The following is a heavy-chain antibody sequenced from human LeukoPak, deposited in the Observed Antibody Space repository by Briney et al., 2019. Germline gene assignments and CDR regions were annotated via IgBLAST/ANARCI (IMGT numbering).Heavy chain of an antibody. D-gene: IGHD1-1*01. CDR1: GYTFTGYY. CDR2: INPVNGDT. CDR3: ARPLQLERLGGSLDV. V-gene: IGHV1-2*02. J-gene: IGHJ6*02. Sequence: ASVKVSCKASGYTFTGYYMHWVRQAPGEGLEWMGWINPVNGDTSYAQKFQGRVTMTRDTSISTGYMELSRLRSDDMAFYYCARPLQLERLGGSLDVWGQGTTVTVSS.